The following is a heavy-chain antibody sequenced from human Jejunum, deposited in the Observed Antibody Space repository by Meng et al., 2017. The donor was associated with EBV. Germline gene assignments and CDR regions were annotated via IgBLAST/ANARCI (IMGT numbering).Heavy chain of an antibody. CDR1: GYTFTTYF. V-gene: IGHV1-46*01. D-gene: IGHD4-17*01. CDR3: ARTFGDYDAFDY. Sequence: QVQVVHAGAEGKKPGASVKVSCKASGYTFTTYFLHWVRQAPGQGLEWMGIINTRGGTTTYAQGFQGRVTMSRDTSTGTVYMDLSGLTSEDTAMYYCARTFGDYDAFDYWGQGTLVTVSS. CDR2: INTRGGTT. J-gene: IGHJ4*02.